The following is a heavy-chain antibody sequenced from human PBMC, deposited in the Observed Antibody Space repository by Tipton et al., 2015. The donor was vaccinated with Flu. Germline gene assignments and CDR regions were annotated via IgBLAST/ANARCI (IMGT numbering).Heavy chain of an antibody. Sequence: TLSLTCSVSGDSIVSDYFWGWIRQPPGKGLEWIGNIYHTGSTYYNPSLRNRVTMLVDRSKNQFSLKLNFVTAADTAVYYCARQYETMYGVIVMTRLDTWGQGIKVTVSS. V-gene: IGHV4-38-2*01. CDR2: IYHTGST. CDR1: GDSIVSDYF. D-gene: IGHD2-8*01. J-gene: IGHJ5*02. CDR3: ARQYETMYGVIVMTRLDT.